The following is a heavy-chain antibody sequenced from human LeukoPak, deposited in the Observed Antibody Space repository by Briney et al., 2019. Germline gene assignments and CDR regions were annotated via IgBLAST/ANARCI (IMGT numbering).Heavy chain of an antibody. CDR3: AKDLNWNDGWFDP. CDR1: GFTFSSYS. D-gene: IGHD1-1*01. V-gene: IGHV3-21*04. J-gene: IGHJ5*02. CDR2: ISSSSSYI. Sequence: GGSLRLSCAASGFTFSSYSMNWVRQAPGKGLEWVSSISSSSSYIYYADSVKGRFTISRDNAKNSLYLQMNILRADDTAVYYCAKDLNWNDGWFDPWGQGTLVTVSS.